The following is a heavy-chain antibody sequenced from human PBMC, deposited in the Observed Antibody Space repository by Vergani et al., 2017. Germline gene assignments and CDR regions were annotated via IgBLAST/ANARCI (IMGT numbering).Heavy chain of an antibody. Sequence: QVQLQESGPGLVKPSQTLSLTCTVSGGSISSGGYYWSWSRQHPGKGLEWIGYIYYSGSTYYNPSLKSRVTISVDTSKNQFSLKLSSVIAADTAVYYCARDGEYCSSTSCLYNWFDPWGQGTLVTVSS. CDR3: ARDGEYCSSTSCLYNWFDP. J-gene: IGHJ5*02. CDR1: GGSISSGGYY. CDR2: IYYSGST. D-gene: IGHD2-2*01. V-gene: IGHV4-31*03.